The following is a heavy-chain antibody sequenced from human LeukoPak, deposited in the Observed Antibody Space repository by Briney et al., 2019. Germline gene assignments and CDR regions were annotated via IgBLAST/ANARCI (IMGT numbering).Heavy chain of an antibody. J-gene: IGHJ5*02. CDR2: INPNSGGT. CDR3: ARAFGLSDDPLLGWFDP. D-gene: IGHD3-16*01. V-gene: IGHV1-2*02. Sequence: ASVKVSCKASGYTFTGYYMHWVRQAPGQGLEWMGWINPNSGGTNYAQKFQGRVTLTRDTSISTAYMDLSSLRSDDTALYYCARAFGLSDDPLLGWFDPWGQGTLVTVSS. CDR1: GYTFTGYY.